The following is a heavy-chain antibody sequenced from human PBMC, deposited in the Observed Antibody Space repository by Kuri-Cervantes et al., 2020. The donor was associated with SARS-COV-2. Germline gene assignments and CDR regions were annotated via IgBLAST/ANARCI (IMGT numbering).Heavy chain of an antibody. CDR1: GFIFSDYY. D-gene: IGHD7-27*01. CDR3: ARDLRLGKSLDY. J-gene: IGHJ4*02. V-gene: IGHV3-11*04. Sequence: GESLKISCTASGFIFSDYYMTWIRQALGKGLEWVSNIGPSGTTKYYADSVKGRFTISRDNAKNSLYLQMSSLRAEDTAVYYCARDLRLGKSLDYWGQGTLVTVSS. CDR2: IGPSGTTK.